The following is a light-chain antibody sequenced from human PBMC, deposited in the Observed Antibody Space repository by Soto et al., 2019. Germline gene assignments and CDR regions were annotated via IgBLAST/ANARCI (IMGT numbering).Light chain of an antibody. V-gene: IGLV2-14*01. Sequence: SALTQPASVSGSPGQSITISCTGTGIDVGGYNYVSWYQQPPGKAPKLMIYDVSNRASGVSNRFSGSKSGNTASLAISGLQAEDEADYYCSSYTSSSTLVVFGGGTKVTVL. CDR3: SSYTSSSTLVV. J-gene: IGLJ2*01. CDR2: DVS. CDR1: GIDVGGYNY.